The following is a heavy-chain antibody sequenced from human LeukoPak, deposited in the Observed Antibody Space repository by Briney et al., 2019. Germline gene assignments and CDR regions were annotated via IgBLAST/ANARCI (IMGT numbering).Heavy chain of an antibody. CDR3: AKGESSSCYSGHDY. CDR2: IGGIGADT. Sequence: GGSLRPSCAASGFTFTSYAMSSVRLAPGKCLEWLPVIGGIGADTYYADSVKGRSTISRATSKNTLYLQVNSLRTEDTSVYDCAKGESSSCYSGHDYWGQGPLVTVSS. J-gene: IGHJ4*02. D-gene: IGHD2-15*01. CDR1: GFTFTSYA. V-gene: IGHV3-23*01.